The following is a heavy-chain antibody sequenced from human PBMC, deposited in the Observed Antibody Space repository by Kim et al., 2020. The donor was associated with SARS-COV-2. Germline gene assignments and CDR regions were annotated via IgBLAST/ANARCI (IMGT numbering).Heavy chain of an antibody. V-gene: IGHV4-59*13. CDR1: GDSISSYY. CDR3: ASGGFSGSYYGILFDY. J-gene: IGHJ4*02. Sequence: SETLSLTCTVSGDSISSYYWNWIRQPPGKGLEWIGYIYYSGTTNYNPSLKSRVTISVDMSKNQFSLKLSSVTAADTAVYFCASGGFSGSYYGILFDYWGQGILVTVSS. D-gene: IGHD1-26*01. CDR2: IYYSGTT.